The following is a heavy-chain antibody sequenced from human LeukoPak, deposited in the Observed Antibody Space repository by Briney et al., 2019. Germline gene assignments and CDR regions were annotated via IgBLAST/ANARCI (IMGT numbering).Heavy chain of an antibody. CDR2: IYTGGTT. V-gene: IGHV3-53*01. J-gene: IGHJ4*02. CDR1: GFAVNSDY. D-gene: IGHD2-21*02. Sequence: SGGSLRLSCAASGFAVNSDYMSWVRQAPGKGLEWVSVIYTGGTTYYADSVKGRFTISRDYSKNTLYLQMNSLRAEDTATYFCARGHNSRAGVTDCCPLDYWGQGTLVTVSS. CDR3: ARGHNSRAGVTDCCPLDY.